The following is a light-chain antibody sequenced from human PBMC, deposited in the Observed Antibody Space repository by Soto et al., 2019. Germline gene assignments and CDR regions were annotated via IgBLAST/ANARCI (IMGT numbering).Light chain of an antibody. CDR3: SSYTSSSTYV. Sequence: QPALTQPASVSGSPGQSITISCTGTSSDVGGYNYVSWYQQHPGKAPKLMIYDVTNRPSGVSNRFSGSKSGNTASLTISGLQAEDEADYYCSSYTSSSTYVFGTGTKVLV. CDR2: DVT. CDR1: SSDVGGYNY. J-gene: IGLJ1*01. V-gene: IGLV2-14*01.